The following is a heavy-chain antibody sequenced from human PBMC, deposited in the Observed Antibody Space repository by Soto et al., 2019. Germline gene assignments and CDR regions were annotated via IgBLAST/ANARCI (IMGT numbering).Heavy chain of an antibody. Sequence: SETLSLTCAVSGYSISSSNWWGWIRQPPGKVLEWIGIIYFSGSTYYNPSLKSRFTISVDTSKNQFSLKLSSVTATDTAVYYCARGGWRQIDYWGQGTLVTVSS. CDR3: ARGGWRQIDY. V-gene: IGHV4-38-2*01. CDR1: GYSISSSNW. D-gene: IGHD3-3*01. CDR2: IYFSGST. J-gene: IGHJ4*02.